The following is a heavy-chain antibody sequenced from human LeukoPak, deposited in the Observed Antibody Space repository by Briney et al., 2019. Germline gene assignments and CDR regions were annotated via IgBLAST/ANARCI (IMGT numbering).Heavy chain of an antibody. D-gene: IGHD1-20*01. J-gene: IGHJ5*02. CDR1: GATFSSYG. CDR3: AREFKQSNWNDGHWFDP. CDR2: ISPIFEIA. Sequence: ASVKVSCNASGATFSSYGISWVRQAPGQGLEWMGRISPIFEIANYAQKFQGRVTITADKSTSTAYMELSSLRSEDSAIYYCAREFKQSNWNDGHWFDPWGQGTLVTVSS. V-gene: IGHV1-69*04.